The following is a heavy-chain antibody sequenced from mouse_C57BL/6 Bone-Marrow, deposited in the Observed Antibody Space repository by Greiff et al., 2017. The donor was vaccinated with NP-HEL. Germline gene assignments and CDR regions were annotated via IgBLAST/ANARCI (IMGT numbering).Heavy chain of an antibody. CDR1: GYTFTSYW. CDR3: AIAYFYYGSSYDY. J-gene: IGHJ2*01. V-gene: IGHV1-74*01. CDR2: IHPSDSDT. Sequence: VQLQQPGAELVKPGASVKVSCKASGYTFTSYWMHWVKQRPGQGLEWIGRIHPSDSDTNYNQKFKGKATLTVDKSSSTAYMQLSSLTSEDSAVYDCAIAYFYYGSSYDYWGQGTTLTVSS. D-gene: IGHD1-1*01.